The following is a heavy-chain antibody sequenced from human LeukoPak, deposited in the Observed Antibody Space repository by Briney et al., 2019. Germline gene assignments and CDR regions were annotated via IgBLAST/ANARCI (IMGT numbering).Heavy chain of an antibody. D-gene: IGHD6-13*01. CDR1: GFPLSDYW. CDR2: ISGSGGST. J-gene: IGHJ4*02. V-gene: IGHV3-23*01. CDR3: AHDPRVAAAGGY. Sequence: GGSLRLSCAASGFPLSDYWMNWVRQAPGKGLEWVSAISGSGGSTYYADSVKGRFTISRDNSKNTLYLQMNSLRAEDTAVYYCAHDPRVAAAGGYWGQGTLVTVSS.